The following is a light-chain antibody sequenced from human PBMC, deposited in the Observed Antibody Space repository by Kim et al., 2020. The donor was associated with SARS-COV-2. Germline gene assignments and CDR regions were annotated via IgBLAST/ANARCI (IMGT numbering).Light chain of an antibody. CDR3: AAWDDSLIGVV. Sequence: GQRVTISCSGSSSNIGSNTVNWLKPLPGTAPKLLISSNDQRPSGVPDRFSGSKSGTSASLAISGLQSEDEADYYCAAWDDSLIGVVFGGGTQLTVL. CDR1: SSNIGSNT. J-gene: IGLJ2*01. V-gene: IGLV1-44*01. CDR2: SND.